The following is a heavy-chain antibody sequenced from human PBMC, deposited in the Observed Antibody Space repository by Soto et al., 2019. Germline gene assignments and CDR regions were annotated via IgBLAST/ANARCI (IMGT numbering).Heavy chain of an antibody. CDR2: IYYSGST. Sequence: TSETLSLTCTVTGGSISTFLWNWIRQPPGKGLEWIGSIYYSGSTYYNPSLKSRVTISVDTSKNQFSLKLSSVTAADTAVYYCAREGPFQAWFDPWGQGTLVTVSS. V-gene: IGHV4-59*12. J-gene: IGHJ5*02. CDR1: GGSISTFL. CDR3: AREGPFQAWFDP.